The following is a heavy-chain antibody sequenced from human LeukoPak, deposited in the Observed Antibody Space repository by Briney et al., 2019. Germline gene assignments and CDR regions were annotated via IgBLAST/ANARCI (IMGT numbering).Heavy chain of an antibody. CDR2: ISGTGKTI. CDR3: ARDRSGWYYFDY. CDR1: GFTLSSYE. D-gene: IGHD6-19*01. Sequence: PGGSLRLSCATSGFTLSSYEINWVRQAPGKGLEWISYISGTGKTIYYAAAVKGRFTISRGNAKNAVYLQMNSLSDDDTAVYYCARDRSGWYYFDYWGLGTLVTVSS. J-gene: IGHJ4*02. V-gene: IGHV3-48*03.